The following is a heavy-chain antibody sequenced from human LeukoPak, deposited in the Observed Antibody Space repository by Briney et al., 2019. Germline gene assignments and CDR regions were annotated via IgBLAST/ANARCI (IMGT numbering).Heavy chain of an antibody. J-gene: IGHJ3*02. D-gene: IGHD2-2*01. CDR1: GGSISSGGYY. Sequence: SETLSLTCTVSGGSISSGGYYWSWIRQHPGKGLEWIGYIYYSGCTYYNPSLKSRVTISVDTSKNQFSLKLNSVTAADTAVYYCARDDCSSTSCRDAFDIWGQGTMVTVSS. CDR3: ARDDCSSTSCRDAFDI. V-gene: IGHV4-31*03. CDR2: IYYSGCT.